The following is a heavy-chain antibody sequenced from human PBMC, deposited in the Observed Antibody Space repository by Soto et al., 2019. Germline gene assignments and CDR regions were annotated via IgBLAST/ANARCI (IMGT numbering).Heavy chain of an antibody. CDR2: IWYDGSNK. D-gene: IGHD6-19*01. CDR3: ARGLWLSRPPLGYGMDV. J-gene: IGHJ6*02. V-gene: IGHV3-33*01. Sequence: GGSLRLSCAASGFTFSSYGMHWVRQAPGKGLEWVAVIWYDGSNKYYADSVKGRFTISRDNSKNTLYLQMNSLRAEDTAVYYCARGLWLSRPPLGYGMDVWGQGTTVTVSS. CDR1: GFTFSSYG.